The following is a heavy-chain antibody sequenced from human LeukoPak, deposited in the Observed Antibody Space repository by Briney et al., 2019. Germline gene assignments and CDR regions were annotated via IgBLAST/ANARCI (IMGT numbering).Heavy chain of an antibody. CDR3: ARVWVVPAAGDY. V-gene: IGHV3-30-3*01. J-gene: IGHJ4*02. Sequence: GGSLRLSCAASGVTFSTYAIHWVRQSPGKGLEWVAFISYDGSNVYYADSVKGRFTISRDNSTNTLYLQMNSLRAEDTAVYYCARVWVVPAAGDYWGQGTLVTVSS. CDR1: GVTFSTYA. CDR2: ISYDGSNV. D-gene: IGHD2-2*01.